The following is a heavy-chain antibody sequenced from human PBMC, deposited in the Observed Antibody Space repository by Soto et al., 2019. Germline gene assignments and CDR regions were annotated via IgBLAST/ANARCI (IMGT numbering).Heavy chain of an antibody. V-gene: IGHV1-18*01. CDR1: GYTFTSYG. CDR2: ISAYNGNT. Sequence: ASVKVSCKASGYTFTSYGISWVRQAPGQGLEWMGWISAYNGNTNYAQKLQGRVTMTTDTSTSTAYMELRSLRSDDTAVYYCARWPITMIVVVISPYGMDVWGQGTTVTVSS. D-gene: IGHD3-22*01. CDR3: ARWPITMIVVVISPYGMDV. J-gene: IGHJ6*02.